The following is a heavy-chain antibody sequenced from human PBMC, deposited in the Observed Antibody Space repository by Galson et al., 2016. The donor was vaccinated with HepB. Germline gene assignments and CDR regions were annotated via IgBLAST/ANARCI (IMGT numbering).Heavy chain of an antibody. CDR3: ARGASIFGVVIFDH. Sequence: SLRLSCAASEFTVSSHYMTWVRQAPGKGLDWVSLVYSSGRTDYADSVKGRFTLSRDNSKNTLYLQMNSLRAEDTAVYYCARGASIFGVVIFDHWGQGTPVTVSS. CDR1: EFTVSSHY. D-gene: IGHD3-3*01. V-gene: IGHV3-66*03. J-gene: IGHJ4*02. CDR2: VYSSGRT.